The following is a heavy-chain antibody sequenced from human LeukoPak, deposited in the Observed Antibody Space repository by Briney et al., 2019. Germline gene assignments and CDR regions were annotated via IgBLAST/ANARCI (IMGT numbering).Heavy chain of an antibody. V-gene: IGHV3-48*01. CDR3: ATLYSSSWSTFDY. J-gene: IGHJ4*02. D-gene: IGHD6-13*01. CDR1: GFTFSSYS. Sequence: GGSLRLSCAASGFTFSSYSMNWVRQAPGKGLEWVSYISSSSSTIYYADSVKGRFTISRDNSKNTLYLQMNSLRAEDTAVYYCATLYSSSWSTFDYWGQGTLVTVSS. CDR2: ISSSSSTI.